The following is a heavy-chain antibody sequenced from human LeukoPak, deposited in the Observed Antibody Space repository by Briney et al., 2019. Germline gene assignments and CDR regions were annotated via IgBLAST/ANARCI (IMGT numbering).Heavy chain of an antibody. D-gene: IGHD1-1*01. Sequence: PGGSLRLSCAASGFTVSSNYMSWVRQAPGKGLEWVSVIYSGGSTYYADSVKGRFTISRDDAKNSLSLQMNSLRAEDTATYYCARIQLYHGDFDSWGQGTLVTVSS. CDR1: GFTVSSNY. V-gene: IGHV3-66*01. CDR3: ARIQLYHGDFDS. CDR2: IYSGGST. J-gene: IGHJ4*02.